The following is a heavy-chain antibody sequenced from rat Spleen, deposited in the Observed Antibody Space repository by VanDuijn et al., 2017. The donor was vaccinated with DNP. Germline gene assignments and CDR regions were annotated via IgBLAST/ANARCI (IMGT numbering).Heavy chain of an antibody. CDR2: ITTSGDST. V-gene: IGHV5-25*01. CDR3: ARGGRSYFDY. J-gene: IGHJ2*01. D-gene: IGHD1-11*01. CDR1: GFTFSVYY. Sequence: EVQLVESGGGLVLPGRSLKLSCAASGFTFSVYYMAWVRQVPGKGLEWVASITTSGDSTSSPDSVKGRFTISRDNAKNTLYLQMNSLRSEDTATYYCARGGRSYFDYWGQGVMVTVSS.